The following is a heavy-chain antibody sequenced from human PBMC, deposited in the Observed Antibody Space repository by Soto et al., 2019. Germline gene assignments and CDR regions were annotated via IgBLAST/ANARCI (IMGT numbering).Heavy chain of an antibody. D-gene: IGHD3-3*01. CDR1: GCYVSGNY. CDR3: ARDRRDGDTI. J-gene: IGHJ4*02. CDR2: IYRGGDI. Sequence: EAQVVESGGGLVQPGGSLRLSCAASGCYVSGNYMSWFRQAPGKGLEWVSVIYRGGDIYYADSVQGRFTTSRDISRNSLDLQMNSLRAEDTAIYYCARDRRDGDTIWGQGVVVTVSS. V-gene: IGHV3-66*01.